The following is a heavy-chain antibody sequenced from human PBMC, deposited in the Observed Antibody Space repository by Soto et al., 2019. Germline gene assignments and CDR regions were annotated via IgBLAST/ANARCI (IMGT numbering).Heavy chain of an antibody. Sequence: QVQLQQWGAGLLKPSETLSLTCAVYGGSFSGYYWSWIRQPPGKGLEWIGEINHSGSTNYNPSLKSRVTISVDTSKNQFSLKLSSVTAADTAVYYWARGAAAATCYFDYWGQGTLVTVSS. CDR3: ARGAAAATCYFDY. CDR1: GGSFSGYY. V-gene: IGHV4-34*01. CDR2: INHSGST. D-gene: IGHD6-13*01. J-gene: IGHJ4*02.